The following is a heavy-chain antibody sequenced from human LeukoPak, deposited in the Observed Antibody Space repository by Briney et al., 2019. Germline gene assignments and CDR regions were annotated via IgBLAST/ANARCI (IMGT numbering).Heavy chain of an antibody. Sequence: GGSLRLSCVASGFAFSSLAMSWVRQAPGKGLEWVSGLTGSSSTYHADSVKGRFTISRDNSKNTLSLQMNSLRAEDTAVYYCAKMKGWRLYDYCMDVWGKGTTVTVSS. CDR1: GFAFSSLA. CDR2: LTGSSST. D-gene: IGHD2-15*01. J-gene: IGHJ6*03. CDR3: AKMKGWRLYDYCMDV. V-gene: IGHV3-23*01.